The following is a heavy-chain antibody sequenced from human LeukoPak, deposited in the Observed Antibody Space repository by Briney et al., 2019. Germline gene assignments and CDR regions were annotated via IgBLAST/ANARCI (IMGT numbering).Heavy chain of an antibody. V-gene: IGHV4-39*01. J-gene: IGHJ5*01. D-gene: IGHD6-13*01. CDR3: TRQLSWASDTGDS. Sequence: SETLSLTRNVSGGSISGSRRYWGWVRQPPGGGLEWIGSIRYIGTTYYNPSLQSRLTISVDNSQNQFSLKLKSVTAADTSMHYCTRQLSWASDTGDSWGQGTLVTVSS. CDR2: IRYIGTT. CDR1: GGSISGSRRY.